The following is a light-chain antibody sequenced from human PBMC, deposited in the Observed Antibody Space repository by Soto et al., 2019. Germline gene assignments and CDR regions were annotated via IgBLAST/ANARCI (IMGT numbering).Light chain of an antibody. CDR2: GAS. CDR1: QTVTSTY. V-gene: IGKV3-20*01. J-gene: IGKJ5*01. Sequence: EIVLTQSPGTLSLTPGDRAALSCRASQTVTSTYLAWYQQKPGQAPRLLIYGASSRATGIPDRFSGSGSGTDFTLTISSLQSEDFAVYYCQQYNNWPPTFGQGTRLEIK. CDR3: QQYNNWPPT.